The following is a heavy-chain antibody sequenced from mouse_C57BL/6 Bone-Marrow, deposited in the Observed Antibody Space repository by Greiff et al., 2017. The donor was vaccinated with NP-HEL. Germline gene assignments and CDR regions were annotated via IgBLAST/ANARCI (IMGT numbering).Heavy chain of an antibody. J-gene: IGHJ1*03. CDR1: GYTFTSYW. Sequence: QVQLQQPGAELVMPGASVKLSCKASGYTFTSYWMHWVKQRPGQGLEWIGEIDPSDSYTNYTQKFKGKSTLTVDKSSSTAYMQLSSLTSEDTAVYYCARDDYEENWYYDVWGTGKTVTVSS. V-gene: IGHV1-69*01. CDR2: IDPSDSYT. D-gene: IGHD2-4*01. CDR3: ARDDYEENWYYDV.